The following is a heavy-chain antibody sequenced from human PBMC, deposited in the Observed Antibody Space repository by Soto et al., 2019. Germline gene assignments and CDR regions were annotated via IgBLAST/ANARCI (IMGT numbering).Heavy chain of an antibody. CDR2: FDPEDGET. D-gene: IGHD6-19*01. CDR1: GYTLTELS. Sequence: ASAKVSCKVSGYTLTELSMHWVRQAPGKGLEWMGGFDPEDGETIYAQKFQGRVTMTEDTSTDTAYMELSSLRSEDTAVYYCATLETGYSSGWYDYWGQGTLVTVSS. J-gene: IGHJ4*02. CDR3: ATLETGYSSGWYDY. V-gene: IGHV1-24*01.